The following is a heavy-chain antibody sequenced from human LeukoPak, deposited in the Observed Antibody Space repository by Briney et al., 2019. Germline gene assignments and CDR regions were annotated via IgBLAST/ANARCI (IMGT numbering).Heavy chain of an antibody. CDR1: GGSISSYY. J-gene: IGHJ4*02. CDR2: IYTSGST. V-gene: IGHV4-4*07. CDR3: ARTTLWFGEFAPFDY. Sequence: SETLSLTCTVSGGSISSYYWSWIRQPAGKGLEWIGRIYTSGSTNYNPSLKSRVTMSVDTSKNQFSLKLSSVTAADTAVYYCARTTLWFGEFAPFDYWGQGTLVTVSS. D-gene: IGHD3-10*01.